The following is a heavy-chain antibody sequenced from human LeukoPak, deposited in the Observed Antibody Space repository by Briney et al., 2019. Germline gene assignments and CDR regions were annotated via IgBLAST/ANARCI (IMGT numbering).Heavy chain of an antibody. Sequence: SETLSLTCTVSGGSISSGGYSWGWIRQPPGKGLEWVGSIYYSGTTYYNPSLKSRVTISVDTSKNQFSLKLSSVTAADTAVYYCARGSGYWGQGTLVTVSS. J-gene: IGHJ4*02. D-gene: IGHD6-25*01. CDR2: IYYSGTT. CDR1: GGSISSGGYS. CDR3: ARGSGY. V-gene: IGHV4-39*07.